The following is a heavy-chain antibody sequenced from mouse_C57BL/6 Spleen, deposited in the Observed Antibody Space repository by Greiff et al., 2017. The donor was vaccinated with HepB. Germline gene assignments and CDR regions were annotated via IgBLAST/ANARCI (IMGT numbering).Heavy chain of an antibody. CDR1: GFTFSSYA. CDR2: ISDGGSYT. D-gene: IGHD1-1*01. Sequence: EVMLVESGGGLVKPGGSLKLSCAASGFTFSSYAMSWVRQTPEKRLEWVATISDGGSYTYYQDNVKGRFTISRDNAKNNLYLQMSQLKSEDTAMYYCASNYYGSSYPFAYWGQGTLVTVSA. V-gene: IGHV5-4*03. CDR3: ASNYYGSSYPFAY. J-gene: IGHJ3*01.